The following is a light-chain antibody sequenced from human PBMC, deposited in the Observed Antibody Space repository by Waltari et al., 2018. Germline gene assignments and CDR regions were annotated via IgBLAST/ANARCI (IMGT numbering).Light chain of an antibody. CDR1: QRISSY. J-gene: IGKJ1*01. Sequence: DIQMTQSPSSLSASVGDRGTITCRASQRISSYLNWYQQKPGKAPKLLIYAASSLQSGVPSRFSGSGSGTDFTLTISSLQPEDFATYYCQQSYSTPRTFGQGTKVEIK. CDR3: QQSYSTPRT. CDR2: AAS. V-gene: IGKV1-39*01.